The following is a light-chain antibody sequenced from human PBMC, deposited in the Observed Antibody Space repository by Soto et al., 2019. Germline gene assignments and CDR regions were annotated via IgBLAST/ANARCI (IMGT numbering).Light chain of an antibody. CDR2: EVS. Sequence: QSALTQPASVSGSPGQSITISCTGTTSDVGHYDYVSWYQQRPGKAPKLMIFEVSNRPSGVSYRFSGSKSGNTASMTISGLQAEDEADYYCTSYSRRTSLVFGGGTKLTVL. CDR1: TSDVGHYDY. J-gene: IGLJ3*02. V-gene: IGLV2-14*01. CDR3: TSYSRRTSLV.